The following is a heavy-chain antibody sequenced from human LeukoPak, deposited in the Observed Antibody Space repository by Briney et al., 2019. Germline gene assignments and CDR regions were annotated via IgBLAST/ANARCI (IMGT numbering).Heavy chain of an antibody. Sequence: GGSLRLSCAASGFTFSTYAVHGVRQAPGKGLEWVAVISYDGSKRYYADSVEGRFTISRDNSTNAFLQMNSLRAEDTAVYYCARDYDTSGSYFDFFDYWGQGTLVTVSS. J-gene: IGHJ4*02. CDR1: GFTFSTYA. CDR3: ARDYDTSGSYFDFFDY. V-gene: IGHV3-30-3*01. CDR2: ISYDGSKR. D-gene: IGHD3-22*01.